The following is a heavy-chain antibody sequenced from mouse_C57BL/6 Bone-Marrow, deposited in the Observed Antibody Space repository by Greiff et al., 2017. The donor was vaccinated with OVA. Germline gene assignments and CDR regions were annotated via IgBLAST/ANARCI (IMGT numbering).Heavy chain of an antibody. CDR2: IYPGDGDT. J-gene: IGHJ1*03. CDR3: ARERRSLYWYFDV. D-gene: IGHD6-2*01. Sequence: VQLVESGAELVKPGASVKISCKASGYAFSSYWMNWVKQRPGKGLEWIGQIYPGDGDTNYNGKFKGKATLTADKASSTAYMQLSILTSEDSAVYFCARERRSLYWYFDVWGTGTTVTVSS. V-gene: IGHV1-80*01. CDR1: GYAFSSYW.